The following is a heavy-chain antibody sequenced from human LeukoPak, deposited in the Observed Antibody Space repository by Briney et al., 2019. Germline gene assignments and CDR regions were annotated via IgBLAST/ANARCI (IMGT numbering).Heavy chain of an antibody. D-gene: IGHD6-13*01. CDR2: FDPEDGET. CDR1: GYTLTELS. J-gene: IGHJ4*02. CDR3: ATEEAAAGYFDY. Sequence: GASVKVSCKVSGYTLTELSMHWVRQAPGKGLEWKGGFDPEDGETIYAQKFQGRVTMTEDTSTDTAYMELSSLRSEDTAVYYCATEEAAAGYFDYWGQGTLVTVSS. V-gene: IGHV1-24*01.